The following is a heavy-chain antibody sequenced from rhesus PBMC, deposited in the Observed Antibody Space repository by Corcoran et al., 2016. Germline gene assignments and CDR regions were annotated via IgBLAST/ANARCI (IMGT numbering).Heavy chain of an antibody. CDR2: VGGYKRTP. V-gene: IGHV4-65*02. D-gene: IGHD2-21*01. CDR3: AGQQNCIGSGCYDYFDY. J-gene: IGHJ4*01. CDR1: VASISSTNR. Sequence: QVQLQESGPGLVKPSETLSLTCAVSVASISSTNRWNWVRRPPGKWPEGVGNVGGYKRTPNHMPALESRDPISKDTSKNQFCLKLNSETAADPDVYYCAGQQNCIGSGCYDYFDYWGQGVLVTVSS.